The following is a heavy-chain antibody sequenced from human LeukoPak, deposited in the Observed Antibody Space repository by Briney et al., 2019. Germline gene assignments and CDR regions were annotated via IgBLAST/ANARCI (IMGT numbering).Heavy chain of an antibody. Sequence: SETLSLTCAVSGYSISSGYYWGWIRQPPGKGLEWIGSIYYSGSTYYNPSLKSRVTISVDTSKNQFSLKLSSVTAADTAVYYCASGYDFWSGYYYWGQGTLVTVSS. CDR2: IYYSGST. V-gene: IGHV4-38-2*01. D-gene: IGHD3-3*01. CDR1: GYSISSGYY. CDR3: ASGYDFWSGYYY. J-gene: IGHJ4*02.